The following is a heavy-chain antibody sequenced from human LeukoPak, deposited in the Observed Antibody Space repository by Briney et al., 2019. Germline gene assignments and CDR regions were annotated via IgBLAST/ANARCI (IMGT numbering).Heavy chain of an antibody. CDR3: ARAGYYGSGSLPYYYYYMDV. CDR1: GGSISSGGYY. J-gene: IGHJ6*03. D-gene: IGHD3-10*01. CDR2: IYHSGST. Sequence: SETLSLTCTVSGGSISSGGYYWSWIRQPPGKGLECIGYIYHSGSTYYNPSLKSRVTISVDRSKNQFSLKLSSVTAADTAVYYCARAGYYGSGSLPYYYYYMDVWGKGTTVTVSS. V-gene: IGHV4-30-2*01.